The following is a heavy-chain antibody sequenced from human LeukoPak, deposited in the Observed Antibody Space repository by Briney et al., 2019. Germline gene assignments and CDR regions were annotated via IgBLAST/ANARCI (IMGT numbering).Heavy chain of an antibody. V-gene: IGHV3-48*02. CDR3: ARGGSSWYRGENWFDP. CDR1: GFTFSSYS. CDR2: ISSSSSTI. D-gene: IGHD6-13*01. J-gene: IGHJ5*02. Sequence: GGPLRLSCAASGFTFSSYSMNWVRQAPGKGLEWVSYISSSSSTIYYADSVKGRFTISRDNAKNSLYLQMNSLRDEDTAVYYCARGGSSWYRGENWFDPWGQGTLVTASS.